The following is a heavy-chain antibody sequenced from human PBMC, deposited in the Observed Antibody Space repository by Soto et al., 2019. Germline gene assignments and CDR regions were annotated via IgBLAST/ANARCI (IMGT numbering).Heavy chain of an antibody. J-gene: IGHJ1*01. Sequence: ETLSLTCTVSGGSISSYYWSWIRQPPGKGLEWIGYIYYSGSTNYNPSLKSRVTISVDTSKNQFSLKLSSVTAADTAVYYCARHQGYEYFQHWGQGTLVTVSS. V-gene: IGHV4-59*08. D-gene: IGHD2-15*01. CDR3: ARHQGYEYFQH. CDR1: GGSISSYY. CDR2: IYYSGST.